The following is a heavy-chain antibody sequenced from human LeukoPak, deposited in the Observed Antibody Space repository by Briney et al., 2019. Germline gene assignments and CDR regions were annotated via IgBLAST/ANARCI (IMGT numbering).Heavy chain of an antibody. V-gene: IGHV3-33*08. CDR3: ARDPTSDTAELS. J-gene: IGHJ4*02. CDR2: IWYDGSNK. D-gene: IGHD5-18*01. Sequence: HPGGSLRLSCAASGFTFSSYGMHWVRQAPGKGLEWVAVIWYDGSNKYYADSVKGRFTISRDNSKNTLYLQMNSLRAEDTAVYYCARDPTSDTAELSWGQGTLVTVSS. CDR1: GFTFSSYG.